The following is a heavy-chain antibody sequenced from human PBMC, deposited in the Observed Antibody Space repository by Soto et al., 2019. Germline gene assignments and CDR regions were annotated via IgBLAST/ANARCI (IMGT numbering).Heavy chain of an antibody. Sequence: GGSLRLSCAASGFTFSSYAMHWVRQAPGKGLEWVAVISYDGSNKYYADSVKGRFTISRDNSKNTLYLQMNSLRAEDTAVYYCARDSSSSYYYYYYGMDVWGQGTTVTVSS. CDR2: ISYDGSNK. J-gene: IGHJ6*02. CDR1: GFTFSSYA. V-gene: IGHV3-30-3*01. CDR3: ARDSSSSYYYYYYGMDV. D-gene: IGHD6-6*01.